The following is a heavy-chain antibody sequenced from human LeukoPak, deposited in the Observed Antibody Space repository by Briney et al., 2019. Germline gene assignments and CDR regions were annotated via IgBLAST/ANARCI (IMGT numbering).Heavy chain of an antibody. CDR2: LGTDGTYT. CDR1: GFNLRDYW. V-gene: IGHV3-74*01. D-gene: IGHD4-11*01. J-gene: IGHJ5*02. Sequence: GGSLRLSCAASGFNLRDYWMHWVRQAPGKGLVWVSRLGTDGTYTNYADSVTGRFTISRDNAKNTLYLQMDSLRAEDTSFYYCVRDPSNSGNWFDLWGQGTLVTVSS. CDR3: VRDPSNSGNWFDL.